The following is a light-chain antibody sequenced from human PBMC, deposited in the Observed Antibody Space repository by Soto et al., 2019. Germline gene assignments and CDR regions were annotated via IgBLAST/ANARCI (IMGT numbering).Light chain of an antibody. J-gene: IGLJ1*01. V-gene: IGLV2-14*03. CDR3: SAYTVSRTYV. CDR2: NVY. CDR1: SGDIGGYDY. Sequence: QSALTQPPSASGSPGQSVTISCTGTSGDIGGYDYVSWHQQHPGKAPKLMIYNVYDRPSGISYRFSGSKSGNTASLTISGLQGEDEADYYCSAYTVSRTYVFGTGTQLTVL.